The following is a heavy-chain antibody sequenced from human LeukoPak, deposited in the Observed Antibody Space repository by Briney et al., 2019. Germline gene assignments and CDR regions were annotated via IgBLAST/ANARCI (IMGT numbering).Heavy chain of an antibody. Sequence: PSETLSLTCTVSGGSISSYYWSWIRQPPGKGLEWIGYIYYSGSTNYNPSLKSRVTISVDTSKNQFSLKLSFVTAADTAVYYCARDGPYSSLYKWGQGTLVTVSS. V-gene: IGHV4-59*01. J-gene: IGHJ4*02. CDR2: IYYSGST. CDR3: ARDGPYSSLYK. D-gene: IGHD6-6*01. CDR1: GGSISSYY.